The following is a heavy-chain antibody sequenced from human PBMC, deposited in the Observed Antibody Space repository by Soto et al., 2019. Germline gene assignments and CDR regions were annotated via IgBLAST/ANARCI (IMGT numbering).Heavy chain of an antibody. CDR3: ARVIAARPGVYYFDY. V-gene: IGHV4-34*01. Sequence: PSETLSLTCAVYGGSFSGYYWSWIRQPPGKGLEWIGEINHSGSTNYNPSLKSRVTISVDTSKNQFSLKLSSVTAADTAVYYCARVIAARPGVYYFDYWGQGTLVTVSS. CDR1: GGSFSGYY. D-gene: IGHD6-6*01. CDR2: INHSGST. J-gene: IGHJ4*02.